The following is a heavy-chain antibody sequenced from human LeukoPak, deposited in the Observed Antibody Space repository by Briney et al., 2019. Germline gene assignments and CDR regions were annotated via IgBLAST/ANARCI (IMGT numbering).Heavy chain of an antibody. CDR1: GYTFTNYA. J-gene: IGHJ4*02. CDR3: ARAYHRLGEFSFPDY. CDR2: IHPSTGNP. V-gene: IGHV7-4-1*02. Sequence: ASVKVSCKASGYTFTNYAMNWVRQAPGQGLEGMGWIHPSTGNPTYAQGFPGRFVFSLDTSLSTTYLQISSLKAEDTAVYYCARAYHRLGEFSFPDYWGQGTLVTVSS. D-gene: IGHD3-16*02.